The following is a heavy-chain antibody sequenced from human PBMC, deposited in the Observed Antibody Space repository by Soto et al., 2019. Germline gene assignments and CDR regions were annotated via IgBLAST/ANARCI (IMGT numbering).Heavy chain of an antibody. D-gene: IGHD3-3*01. J-gene: IGHJ3*02. CDR2: IKQDGSEK. CDR3: ARDRGDYDFWSGYSSASDI. Sequence: EVQLVESGGGLVQPGGSLRLSCAASGFTFSRYWMSWVRQAPGKGLEWVANIKQDGSEKYYVDSVKGRFTISRDNAKNSLYLQMNSLRAEDTAVYYCARDRGDYDFWSGYSSASDIWGQGTMVTVSS. CDR1: GFTFSRYW. V-gene: IGHV3-7*05.